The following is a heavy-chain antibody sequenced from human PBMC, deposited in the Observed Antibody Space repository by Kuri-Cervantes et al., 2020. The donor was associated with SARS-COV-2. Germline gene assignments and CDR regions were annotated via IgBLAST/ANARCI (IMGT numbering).Heavy chain of an antibody. CDR1: GYTFTSYY. Sequence: ASVKVSCKASGYTFTSYYMHWVRQAPGQGLEWMGIINPSGGSTSYAQKFQGRVTMTRDTSTSTVYMELSSLRSEDTAVCYRARAEEYSGIPNPKPFDPWGQGTLVTVSS. CDR2: INPSGGST. D-gene: IGHD1-26*01. CDR3: ARAEEYSGIPNPKPFDP. J-gene: IGHJ5*02. V-gene: IGHV1-46*01.